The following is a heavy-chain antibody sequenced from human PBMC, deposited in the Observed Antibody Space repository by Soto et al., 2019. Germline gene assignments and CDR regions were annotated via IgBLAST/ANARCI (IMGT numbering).Heavy chain of an antibody. J-gene: IGHJ4*02. V-gene: IGHV1-18*01. D-gene: IGHD2-2*01. Sequence: VKVSCKGFGYSFMKYGINWVRQAPGQGLEWVGWISPYSGYTHSAQKFHGRLTLTTDTAASTAYMELRILRSADTALYYCAREASVLIPAAQPSRFDSWGQGTLVTVSS. CDR3: AREASVLIPAAQPSRFDS. CDR2: ISPYSGYT. CDR1: GYSFMKYG.